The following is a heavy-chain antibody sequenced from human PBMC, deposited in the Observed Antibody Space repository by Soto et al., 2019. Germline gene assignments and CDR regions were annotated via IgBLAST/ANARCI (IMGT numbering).Heavy chain of an antibody. J-gene: IGHJ4*02. CDR3: AKLVIGYCSGNTCDDY. V-gene: IGHV3-30*18. Sequence: VQLLESGGGLIQPGGSLRLSCAASGFTFSYGIHWLRQAPCKGLEWVAYISYDSSNTFYGYSVKGRFTISRDNSQNTQFLQMNSLRAEDTAVYYCAKLVIGYCSGNTCDDYWCQGTLVAVSS. D-gene: IGHD2-15*01. CDR1: GFTFSYG. CDR2: ISYDSSNT.